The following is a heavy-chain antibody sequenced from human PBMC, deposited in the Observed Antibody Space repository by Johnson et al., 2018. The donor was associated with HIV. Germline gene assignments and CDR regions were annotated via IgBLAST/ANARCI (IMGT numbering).Heavy chain of an antibody. V-gene: IGHV3-33*06. CDR1: TFRSYG. Sequence: TFRSYGMHWVRQAPGKGLEWVALVWYDGGNKYYADSVKGRFTIFRDNSETTLYLQMNSLRAEDTAVYFCAKDRTSWGFDAFDIWGQGTMVTVSS. J-gene: IGHJ3*02. D-gene: IGHD3-16*01. CDR3: AKDRTSWGFDAFDI. CDR2: VWYDGGNK.